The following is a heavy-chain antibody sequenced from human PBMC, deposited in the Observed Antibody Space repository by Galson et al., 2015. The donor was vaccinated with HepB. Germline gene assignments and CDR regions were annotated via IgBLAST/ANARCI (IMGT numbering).Heavy chain of an antibody. D-gene: IGHD6-19*01. CDR2: INSDGRST. CDR3: ARVTSSGWFSYYGMDV. Sequence: SLRLSCAASGSTFSSYWMHWVRQAPGKGLVWVSRINSDGRSTSYADSVKGRFTISRDNAKNTLYLQMNSLRAEDTAVYYCARVTSSGWFSYYGMDVWGQGTTVTVSS. J-gene: IGHJ6*02. CDR1: GSTFSSYW. V-gene: IGHV3-74*01.